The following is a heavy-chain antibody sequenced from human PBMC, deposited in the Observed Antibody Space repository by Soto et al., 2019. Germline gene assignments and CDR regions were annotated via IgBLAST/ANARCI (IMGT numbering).Heavy chain of an antibody. CDR2: IWYDGSNK. CDR1: GFTFSSYG. Sequence: VQLVESGGGVVQPGRSLRLSCAASGFTFSSYGMHWVRQAPGKGLEWVAVIWYDGSNKYYADSVKGRFTISRDNSKNTLYLQMNSLRAEDTAVYYCARRMGFGLDSSRKYGMDVWGQGTTVTVSS. CDR3: ARRMGFGLDSSRKYGMDV. J-gene: IGHJ6*02. D-gene: IGHD6-13*01. V-gene: IGHV3-33*01.